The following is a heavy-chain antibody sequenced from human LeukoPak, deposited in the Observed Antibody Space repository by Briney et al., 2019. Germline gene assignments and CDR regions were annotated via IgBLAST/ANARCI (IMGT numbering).Heavy chain of an antibody. CDR3: ARGDGYNFFDY. CDR2: FYVGGAT. Sequence: SGGSLRLSCAVSGFSVTNNYMSWVRQAPGKGLEWVSVFYVGGATYYADSVTGRFTISRDNSENTLYLQMQSLRAEDTPVYYCARGDGYNFFDYWGQGTLVTVSS. V-gene: IGHV3-53*01. CDR1: GFSVTNNY. D-gene: IGHD5-24*01. J-gene: IGHJ4*02.